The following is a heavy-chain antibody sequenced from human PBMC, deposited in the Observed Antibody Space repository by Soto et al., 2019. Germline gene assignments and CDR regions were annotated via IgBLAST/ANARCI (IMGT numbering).Heavy chain of an antibody. CDR3: ARDRATWDIESAFDI. Sequence: GGSLRLSCAASGFTFSSYGMHWVRQAPGKGLEWVAVIWYDGSNKYYADSVKGRFTISRDNSKNTLYLQMNSLRAEDTAVYYCARDRATWDIESAFDIWGQGTMVTVSS. D-gene: IGHD2-15*01. V-gene: IGHV3-33*01. J-gene: IGHJ3*02. CDR2: IWYDGSNK. CDR1: GFTFSSYG.